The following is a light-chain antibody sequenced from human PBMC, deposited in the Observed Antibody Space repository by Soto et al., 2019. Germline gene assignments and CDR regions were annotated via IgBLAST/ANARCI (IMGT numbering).Light chain of an antibody. J-gene: IGLJ2*01. CDR1: SSDVGGYNY. CDR2: DVG. V-gene: IGLV2-14*01. CDR3: SSFTSSSTRV. Sequence: QSALAQPASVSGSPGQSITISCTGTSSDVGGYNYVSWYQQHPGKAPKLIIYDVGNRPSGVSNHFSGSKSGNTASLTISGLQAEDEADYYCSSFTSSSTRVFGRGTKLTVL.